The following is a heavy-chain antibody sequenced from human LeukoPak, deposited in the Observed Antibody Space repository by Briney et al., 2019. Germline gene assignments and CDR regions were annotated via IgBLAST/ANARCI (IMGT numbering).Heavy chain of an antibody. Sequence: SETLSLTCAVYGGSFSGYYWSWIRQPPGKGLERIGEINHSGSTNYNPSLKSRVTISVDTSKNQFSLKLSSVTAADTAVYYCARRGSSGYYFHRFDYWGQGTLVTVSS. D-gene: IGHD3-22*01. V-gene: IGHV4-34*01. CDR2: INHSGST. J-gene: IGHJ4*02. CDR1: GGSFSGYY. CDR3: ARRGSSGYYFHRFDY.